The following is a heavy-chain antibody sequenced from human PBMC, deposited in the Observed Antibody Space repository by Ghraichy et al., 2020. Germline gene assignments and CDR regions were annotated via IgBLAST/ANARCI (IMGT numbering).Heavy chain of an antibody. J-gene: IGHJ6*02. D-gene: IGHD4-17*01. CDR1: GFTLSNYW. V-gene: IGHV3-74*01. CDR2: IDRDGNKI. CDR3: ATAAIYDDYPLATRGYYYYGMDV. Sequence: GGSLRLSCAASGFTLSNYWMHWVRRAPGKGLVWVSRIDRDGNKISYADSVKGRFTISRDNAKNTLYLQMNSLRLEDTAVYYCATAAIYDDYPLATRGYYYYGMDVWGQGTTVTVSS.